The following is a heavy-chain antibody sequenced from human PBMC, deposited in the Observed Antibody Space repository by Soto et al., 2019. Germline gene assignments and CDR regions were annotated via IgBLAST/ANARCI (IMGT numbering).Heavy chain of an antibody. J-gene: IGHJ4*02. Sequence: SETLSLTCTVSGVSISNTSYYRGWIRQSPGKGLEWIGTIYYSGKTYYHPALKSRVTISVDTSNNRFSLKLSSVTAADTAVYYCARHGSYWGQGTLVTVSS. CDR2: IYYSGKT. CDR1: GVSISNTSYY. V-gene: IGHV4-39*01. CDR3: ARHGSY.